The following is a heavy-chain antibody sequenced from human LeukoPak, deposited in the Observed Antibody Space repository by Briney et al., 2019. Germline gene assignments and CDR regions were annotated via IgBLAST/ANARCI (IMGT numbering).Heavy chain of an antibody. Sequence: SETLSLTCAVYGGSFSGYYWSWIRQPPGKGLEWIGEINHSGSTNYNPSLKSRVTISVDTSKNQFFLKLSSVTAADSAVYYCARTPDYYDSSGTFDYWGQGTLVTVSS. CDR1: GGSFSGYY. CDR2: INHSGST. V-gene: IGHV4-34*01. CDR3: ARTPDYYDSSGTFDY. D-gene: IGHD3-22*01. J-gene: IGHJ4*02.